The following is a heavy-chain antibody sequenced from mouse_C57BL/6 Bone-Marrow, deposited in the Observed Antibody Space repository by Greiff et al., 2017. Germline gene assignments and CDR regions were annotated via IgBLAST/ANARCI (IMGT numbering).Heavy chain of an antibody. D-gene: IGHD2-14*01. CDR2: IDPSDSYT. Sequence: QVQLQQPGAELVMPGASVKLSCKASGYTFTSSWMHWVKQRPGQGLEWIGEIDPSDSYTNYNQKFKGKSTLTVDKSSSTAYMQLSSLTSEDSAVYYCARGGRVRPPLDYWGQDTTLTVSS. CDR1: GYTFTSSW. J-gene: IGHJ2*01. CDR3: ARGGRVRPPLDY. V-gene: IGHV1-69*01.